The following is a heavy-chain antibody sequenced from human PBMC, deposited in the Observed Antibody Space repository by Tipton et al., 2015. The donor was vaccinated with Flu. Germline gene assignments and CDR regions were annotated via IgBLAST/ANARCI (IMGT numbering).Heavy chain of an antibody. J-gene: IGHJ3*02. CDR2: IRSKAFGGTA. D-gene: IGHD3-10*01. Sequence: RSLRLSCTTSGFTFGDYAMSWVRQAPGKGLEWVGFIRSKAFGGTADYAASVKGRFTISRDDSKGIAYLQMNSLRTEDTAVYYCTREALGVRGIVIIDDAFDIWGQGTMDTVSS. CDR1: GFTFGDYA. V-gene: IGHV3-49*04. CDR3: TREALGVRGIVIIDDAFDI.